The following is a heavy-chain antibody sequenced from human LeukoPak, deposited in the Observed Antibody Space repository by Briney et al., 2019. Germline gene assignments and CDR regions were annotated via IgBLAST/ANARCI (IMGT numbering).Heavy chain of an antibody. Sequence: ASVRVSCKASGGTFSSYAISWVRQAPGQGLEWMGWINPNSGGTNYAQKFQGRVTMTRDTSISTAYMELSRLRSDDTAVYYCARDVEVIVAPRGDAFDIWGQGTMVTVSS. V-gene: IGHV1-2*02. D-gene: IGHD5-12*01. CDR3: ARDVEVIVAPRGDAFDI. J-gene: IGHJ3*02. CDR2: INPNSGGT. CDR1: GGTFSSYA.